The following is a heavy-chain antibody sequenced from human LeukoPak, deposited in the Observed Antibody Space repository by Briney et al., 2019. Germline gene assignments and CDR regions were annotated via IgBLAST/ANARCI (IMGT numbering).Heavy chain of an antibody. D-gene: IGHD6-19*01. V-gene: IGHV4-39*01. CDR3: ARGLYRSGWYEFDY. CDR1: GGSISSSSYY. CDR2: MYYSGST. J-gene: IGHJ4*02. Sequence: KPSETLSLTCTVSGGSISSSSYYWGWIRQPPGEGLEWIGSMYYSGSTYYNPSLKSRVTISVDTSKNQFSLKLSSVTAADTAVYYCARGLYRSGWYEFDYWGQGTLVTVSS.